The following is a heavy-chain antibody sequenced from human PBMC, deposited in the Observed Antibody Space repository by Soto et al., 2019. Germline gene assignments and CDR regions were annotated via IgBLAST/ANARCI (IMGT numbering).Heavy chain of an antibody. CDR1: RYTFPSYY. CDR2: ITTSGGST. V-gene: IGHV1-46*01. Sequence: VFFPASRYTFPSYYMHLMRKTPGQGFEWMGIITTSGGSTSYAQKFQGRVTMTRDTSTSTVYMELSSLRSEDTAVYYCARGLNRITIFGVVSPNDGMDDWGQGTTVTVS. CDR3: ARGLNRITIFGVVSPNDGMDD. D-gene: IGHD3-3*01. J-gene: IGHJ6*02.